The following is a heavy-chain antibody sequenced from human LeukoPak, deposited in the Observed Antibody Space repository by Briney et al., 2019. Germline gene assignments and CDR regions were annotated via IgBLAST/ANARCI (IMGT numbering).Heavy chain of an antibody. CDR1: GFTFSSYS. CDR2: ISSSSSYI. J-gene: IGHJ5*02. Sequence: GGSLRLSCAASGFTFSSYSMNWVRQAPGKGLEWVSSISSSSSYIYYADSVKGRFTISRDNAKNSLYLQMNSLRAEDTAVYYCARDLGQQLVNEVWFDPWGQGTLVTVSS. D-gene: IGHD6-13*01. CDR3: ARDLGQQLVNEVWFDP. V-gene: IGHV3-21*01.